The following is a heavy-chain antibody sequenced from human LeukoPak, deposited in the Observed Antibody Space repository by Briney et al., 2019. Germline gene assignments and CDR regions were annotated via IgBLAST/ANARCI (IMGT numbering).Heavy chain of an antibody. J-gene: IGHJ3*02. D-gene: IGHD3-22*01. V-gene: IGHV3-74*01. Sequence: GGSLRLSCVGSGFRFGSDWMHWVRQAPGKGLEWVSRINSDGSNTNYADSVKGRFTISRDNAKNTLYLQMNSLRAEDTAVYYCARRRFTFYYDISGTGGAFDIWGQGTMVTVS. CDR3: ARRRFTFYYDISGTGGAFDI. CDR1: GFRFGSDW. CDR2: INSDGSNT.